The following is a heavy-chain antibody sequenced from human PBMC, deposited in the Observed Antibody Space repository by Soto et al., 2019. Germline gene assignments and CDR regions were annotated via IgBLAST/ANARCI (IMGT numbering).Heavy chain of an antibody. D-gene: IGHD1-1*01. CDR3: AKVGENDGEPHLDYYYYGMDV. V-gene: IGHV1-46*01. J-gene: IGHJ6*01. Sequence: ASVKVSCKASGYDVTRYYIHWVRQGPGQGLEWMGIINPTGGGRTKYAQKFQSRVTVTSDRSTSTVYMELTSLRSDDTAVYYRAKVGENDGEPHLDYYYYGMDVWGQGTTVNVPP. CDR2: INPTGGGRT. CDR1: GYDVTRYY.